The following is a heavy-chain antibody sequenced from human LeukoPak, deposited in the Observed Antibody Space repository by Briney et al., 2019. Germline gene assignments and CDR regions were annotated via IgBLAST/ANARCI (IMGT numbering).Heavy chain of an antibody. CDR1: GFTFSNAW. CDR2: IYSGGST. CDR3: AREDDSSGYIDY. D-gene: IGHD3-22*01. J-gene: IGHJ4*02. V-gene: IGHV3-53*01. Sequence: GGSLRLSCAASGFTFSNAWMSWVRQAPGKGLEWVSVIYSGGSTYYADSVKGRFTISRDNSKNTLYLQMNSLRAEDTAVYYCAREDDSSGYIDYWGQGTLVTVSS.